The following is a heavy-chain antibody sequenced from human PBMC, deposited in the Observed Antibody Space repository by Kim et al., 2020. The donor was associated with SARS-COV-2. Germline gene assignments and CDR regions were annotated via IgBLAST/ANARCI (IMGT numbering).Heavy chain of an antibody. J-gene: IGHJ4*02. D-gene: IGHD1-26*01. CDR3: ARLVSGSYSDHMYYFDY. CDR1: GYSFTSYW. Sequence: GESLKISCKGSGYSFTSYWISWVRQMPGKGLEWMGRIDPSDSYTNYSPSFQGHLTISADKSISTAYLQWSSLKASDTAMYYCARLVSGSYSDHMYYFDYWGQGTLVTVSS. V-gene: IGHV5-10-1*01. CDR2: IDPSDSYT.